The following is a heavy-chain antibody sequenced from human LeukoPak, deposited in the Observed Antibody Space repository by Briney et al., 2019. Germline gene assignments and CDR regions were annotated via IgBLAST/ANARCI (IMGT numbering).Heavy chain of an antibody. J-gene: IGHJ4*02. V-gene: IGHV3-30*18. CDR3: AKDSAYYDSSGDYFDS. CDR2: ISYDGRTT. Sequence: GGSLRLSCAASGFTFRMFAMHWVRQTPGKGLEWVAVISYDGRTTYYRDSVKGRFTISRDDSKNTLYLQMSTLRPDDTAVYYCAKDSAYYDSSGDYFDSWGQGTLVTVSS. CDR1: GFTFRMFA. D-gene: IGHD3-22*01.